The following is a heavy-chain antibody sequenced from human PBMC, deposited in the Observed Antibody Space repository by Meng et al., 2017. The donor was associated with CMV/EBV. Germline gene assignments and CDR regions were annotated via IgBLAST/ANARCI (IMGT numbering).Heavy chain of an antibody. Sequence: GGSLRLSCAASGFTFSSYAMSWVRQAPGKGLEWVSYISSSGSTIYYADSVKGRFTISRDNAKNSLYLQMNSLRAEDTAVYYCARVLAYVGGFDYWGQGTLVTVSS. D-gene: IGHD3-10*01. V-gene: IGHV3-48*03. CDR3: ARVLAYVGGFDY. CDR2: ISSSGSTI. CDR1: GFTFSSYA. J-gene: IGHJ4*02.